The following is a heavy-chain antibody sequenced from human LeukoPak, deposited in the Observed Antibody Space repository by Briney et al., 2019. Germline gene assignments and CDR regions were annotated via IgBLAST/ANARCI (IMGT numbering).Heavy chain of an antibody. V-gene: IGHV4-30-4*08. Sequence: KPSQTLSLTCTVSGGSISSGDYFGRSIRQPPGKGLGWIVYIYDSVSNYYNPSLKSRVTIPVDTSKNQFSLKLSSVTAAHTAVYYCARYDFWSGPNDAFDIWGQGTMVTVSS. D-gene: IGHD3-3*01. CDR1: GGSISSGDYF. CDR2: IYDSVSN. CDR3: ARYDFWSGPNDAFDI. J-gene: IGHJ3*02.